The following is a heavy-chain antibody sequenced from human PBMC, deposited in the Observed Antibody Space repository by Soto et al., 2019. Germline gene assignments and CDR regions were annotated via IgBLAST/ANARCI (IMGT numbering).Heavy chain of an antibody. V-gene: IGHV1-2*02. J-gene: IGHJ4*02. CDR1: GYTFTGYY. CDR2: INPNSGGT. Sequence: AAVKVSCKASGYTFTGYYMHWVRQAPGQRLEWLGWINPNSGGTNYAQKFQGRVTMTRDTSISTAYMELSSLRSDDTAIYYCTRRENDYWGQGTLVTVSS. CDR3: TRRENDY.